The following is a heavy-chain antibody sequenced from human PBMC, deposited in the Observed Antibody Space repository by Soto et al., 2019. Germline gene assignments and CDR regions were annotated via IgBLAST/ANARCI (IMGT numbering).Heavy chain of an antibody. V-gene: IGHV1-3*01. CDR3: ARDYLAVAGSDY. CDR2: INAGNGNT. Sequence: QVQLVQSGAEVKKPGASVKVSCKASGYTFTSYAMHWVRQAPGQRLEWMGWINAGNGNTKYSQKFQGRVTITRDTSASTAYMELNSLRSEDTAVYYCARDYLAVAGSDYWGQGTLVTVSS. D-gene: IGHD6-19*01. J-gene: IGHJ4*02. CDR1: GYTFTSYA.